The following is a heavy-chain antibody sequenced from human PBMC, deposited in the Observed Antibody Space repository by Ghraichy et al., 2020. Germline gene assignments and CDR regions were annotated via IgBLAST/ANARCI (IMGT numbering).Heavy chain of an antibody. CDR3: ARLDRRGLDY. Sequence: SETLSLTCIVSGASISSVTHSWDWIRQPPGKGLEWIGNISYGGDTSYNPSLKSRVTISVDASKNHLSLKFTSLTAADTAVYYCARLDRRGLDYWGQGTLVTVSS. CDR1: GASISSVTHS. V-gene: IGHV4-39*02. J-gene: IGHJ4*02. CDR2: ISYGGDT. D-gene: IGHD1-14*01.